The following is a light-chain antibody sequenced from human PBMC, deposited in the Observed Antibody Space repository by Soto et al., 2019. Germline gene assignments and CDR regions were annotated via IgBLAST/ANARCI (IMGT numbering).Light chain of an antibody. V-gene: IGLV2-14*03. CDR3: NSYASANSPVL. CDR2: GVS. CDR1: SSDVGGYNY. Sequence: QSALTQPASLSGSPGQSITISCTGTSSDVGGYNYVSWYQQHPGKAPRLMIYGVSNRPLGVSYRFSGSKSGNTASLTISGLQSEDEADYYCNSYASANSPVLFGGGTKLTVL. J-gene: IGLJ2*01.